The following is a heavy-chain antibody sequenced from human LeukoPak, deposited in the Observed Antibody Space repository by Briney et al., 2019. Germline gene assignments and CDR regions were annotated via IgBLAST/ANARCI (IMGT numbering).Heavy chain of an antibody. J-gene: IGHJ3*02. V-gene: IGHV1-18*01. CDR2: ISAYNGNT. D-gene: IGHD3-3*01. CDR3: ARARVGAPPRDAFDI. CDR1: GYTFTSYG. Sequence: EASVKVSCKASGYTFTSYGISWVRQAPGQGLEWMGWISAYNGNTNYAQKLQGRVTMTTDTFTSTAYMELRSLRSDDTAVYYCARARVGAPPRDAFDIWGQGTMVTVSS.